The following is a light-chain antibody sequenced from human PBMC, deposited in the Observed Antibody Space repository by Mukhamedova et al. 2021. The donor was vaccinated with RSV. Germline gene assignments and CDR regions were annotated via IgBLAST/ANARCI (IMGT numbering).Light chain of an antibody. V-gene: IGKV1-27*01. Sequence: NYLAWYQHKPGRVPSLLIYDVSTLQPGVPSRFSGSGSGTYFTLTISSLQPEDAATYYCQMFGGADAASITFGQGTRLDIK. CDR2: DVS. CDR1: NY. CDR3: QMFGGADAASIT. J-gene: IGKJ5*01.